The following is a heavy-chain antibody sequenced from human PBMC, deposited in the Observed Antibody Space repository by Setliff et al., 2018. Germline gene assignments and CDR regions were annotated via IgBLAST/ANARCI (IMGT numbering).Heavy chain of an antibody. Sequence: PGGSLRLSCAASGFTFSSYSMNWVRQAPGKGLEWVSYISSSSSTIYYADSVKGRFTISIDNAKNSLYLQVNSLRAEDTAVYYCARDYTYYDFWSGPSSDAFDIWGQGTMVTVSS. CDR3: ARDYTYYDFWSGPSSDAFDI. CDR2: ISSSSSTI. V-gene: IGHV3-48*01. CDR1: GFTFSSYS. D-gene: IGHD3-3*01. J-gene: IGHJ3*02.